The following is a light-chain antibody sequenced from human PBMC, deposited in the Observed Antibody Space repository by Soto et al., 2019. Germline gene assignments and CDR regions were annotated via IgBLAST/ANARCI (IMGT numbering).Light chain of an antibody. J-gene: IGLJ1*01. CDR3: AAWDGSVNPHYV. Sequence: QSVLTQPPSPSGTPGQRVTISCSGSSSNIGRHTVNWYQQLPGTAPKLLMYGNDQRPSGVPDRFSVSKSATSASLAISGLQSEDEADYYCAAWDGSVNPHYVFGTGTKLTVL. CDR2: GND. CDR1: SSNIGRHT. V-gene: IGLV1-44*01.